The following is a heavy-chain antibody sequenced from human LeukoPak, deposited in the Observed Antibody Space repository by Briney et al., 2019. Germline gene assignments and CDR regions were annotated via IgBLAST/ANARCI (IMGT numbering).Heavy chain of an antibody. CDR2: IQYSESI. CDR3: ARGHYDSSGYFYNAFDI. V-gene: IGHV4-59*01. D-gene: IGHD3-22*01. CDR1: GGSISSYY. Sequence: PSQTLSLTCTVSGGSISSYYWSWIRQSPGKGLEWIGYIQYSESINYNPSLKSRVTISVDTSKNQFSLKLSSVTAADTAVYYCARGHYDSSGYFYNAFDIWGQGTMVTVSS. J-gene: IGHJ3*02.